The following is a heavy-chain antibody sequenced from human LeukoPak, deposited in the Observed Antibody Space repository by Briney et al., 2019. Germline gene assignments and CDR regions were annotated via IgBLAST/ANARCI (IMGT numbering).Heavy chain of an antibody. Sequence: GGSLRLSCAASGFTVITNDMTWVRQAPGKGLEWVSVLYSDGNTKYADSVQGRFTISRDNSKNTLYLEMNSLSPDDTAVYYCARDVEPLAANTLAYWGQGTLVTVSS. J-gene: IGHJ4*02. CDR1: GFTVITND. D-gene: IGHD1-14*01. CDR2: LYSDGNT. CDR3: ARDVEPLAANTLAY. V-gene: IGHV3-53*01.